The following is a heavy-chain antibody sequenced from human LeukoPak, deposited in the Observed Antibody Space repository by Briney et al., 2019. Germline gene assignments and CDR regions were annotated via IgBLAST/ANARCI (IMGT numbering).Heavy chain of an antibody. J-gene: IGHJ4*02. CDR2: ISSNSHYM. D-gene: IGHD2-21*01. V-gene: IGHV3-21*01. Sequence: GGSLRLSCAASRFTFSSYTMIWVRQAPGKGLEWVSSISSNSHYMYYADSVKGRFTISRDDARNSLYLQMNSLRAEDTAVYYCARGGGYCGGDCYGIDYWGQGTLVTVSS. CDR1: RFTFSSYT. CDR3: ARGGGYCGGDCYGIDY.